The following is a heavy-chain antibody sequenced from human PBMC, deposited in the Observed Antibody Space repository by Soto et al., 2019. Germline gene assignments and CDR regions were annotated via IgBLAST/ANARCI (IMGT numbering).Heavy chain of an antibody. CDR1: GFSLSTRGVS. Sequence: GSGPTLVNPTQTLTLTCTFSGFSLSTRGVSVAWIRQPPGKALEWLALIYWDDGKRYSPSLKSRLTITKDTSRNQVVLTMTNMDPVDTATYYCGYRPDSSFDYWGQGTLVTVSS. J-gene: IGHJ4*02. V-gene: IGHV2-5*02. D-gene: IGHD2-15*01. CDR3: GYRPDSSFDY. CDR2: IYWDDGK.